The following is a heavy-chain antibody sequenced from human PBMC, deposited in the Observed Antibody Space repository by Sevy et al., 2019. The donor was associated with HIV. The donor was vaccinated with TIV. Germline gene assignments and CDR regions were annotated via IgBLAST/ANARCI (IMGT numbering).Heavy chain of an antibody. D-gene: IGHD3-22*01. J-gene: IGHJ3*02. Sequence: ASLKVSCKVSGYTLTELSIHWVRQAPGKGLEWMGGFDPEDGETIYAQKFQGRVTMTEDTSTDTAYMELSSLRSEDTAVYYCATSPDYYDSSRDAFDIWGQGTMVTVSS. CDR3: ATSPDYYDSSRDAFDI. CDR1: GYTLTELS. CDR2: FDPEDGET. V-gene: IGHV1-24*01.